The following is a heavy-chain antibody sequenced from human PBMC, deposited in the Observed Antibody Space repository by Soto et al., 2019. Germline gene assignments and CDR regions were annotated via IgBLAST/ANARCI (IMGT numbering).Heavy chain of an antibody. CDR1: GYTFTSYD. D-gene: IGHD6-6*01. CDR3: ARGYAARNYYYYGMDV. V-gene: IGHV1-8*01. J-gene: IGHJ6*02. Sequence: ASVKVSCKASGYTFTSYDINWVRQATGQGLEWMGWMNPNSGNTGYAQKFQGRVTMTRNTSISTAYMELSSLRSEDTAVYYCARGYAARNYYYYGMDVWGQGTTVTVPS. CDR2: MNPNSGNT.